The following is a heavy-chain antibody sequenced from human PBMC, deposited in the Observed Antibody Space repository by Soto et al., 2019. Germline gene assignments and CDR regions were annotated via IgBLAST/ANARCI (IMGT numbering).Heavy chain of an antibody. V-gene: IGHV3-48*01. D-gene: IGHD6-13*01. CDR1: GFTFSSYS. CDR2: ISSSSSTI. CDR3: ARHPERIAEIGWFNP. Sequence: GGSLRLSCAASGFTFSSYSMNWVRQAPGKGLEWVSYISSSSSTIYYADSVKGRFTISRDNAKNSLYLQMNSLRAEDTAVYYCARHPERIAEIGWFNPWGQGTLVTVSS. J-gene: IGHJ5*02.